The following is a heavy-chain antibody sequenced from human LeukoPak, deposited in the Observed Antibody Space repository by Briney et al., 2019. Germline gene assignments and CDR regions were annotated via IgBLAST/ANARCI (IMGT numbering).Heavy chain of an antibody. D-gene: IGHD6-6*01. CDR3: ARRSSSSGYYYYYGMDV. CDR2: ISAHNGNT. CDR1: GYSFTSYG. V-gene: IGHV1-18*01. J-gene: IGHJ6*02. Sequence: ASVKVSCKASGYSFTSYGISWVRQAPGQGLEWMGWISAHNGNTNYAQKVQGRVTMTTDTSTSTAYMELRSLRSDDTAVYYCARRSSSSGYYYYYGMDVWGQGTTVTVSS.